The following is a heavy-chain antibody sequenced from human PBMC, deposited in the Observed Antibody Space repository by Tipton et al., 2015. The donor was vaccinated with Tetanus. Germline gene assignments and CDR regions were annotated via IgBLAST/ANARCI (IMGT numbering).Heavy chain of an antibody. CDR1: GYTFTHYG. CDR3: ARDRAVPVQAYGTDV. CDR2: ISPFTGVT. Sequence: QSGPEVKKPGASVKVSCKASGYTFTHYGISWVRQAPGQGLEWVGWISPFTGVTEYAQNLQDRLILTTDTSTATAYVEVRSLTSDDTAVYYCARDRAVPVQAYGTDVWGQGTSVTVSS. J-gene: IGHJ6*02. D-gene: IGHD6-19*01. V-gene: IGHV1-18*01.